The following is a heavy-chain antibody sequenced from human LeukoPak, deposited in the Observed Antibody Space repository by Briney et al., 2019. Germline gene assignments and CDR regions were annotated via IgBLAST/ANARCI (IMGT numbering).Heavy chain of an antibody. CDR3: ARETGDTNYYFDY. J-gene: IGHJ4*02. CDR1: GFTFSSYS. CDR2: ISSSSSYI. D-gene: IGHD2-21*01. V-gene: IGHV3-21*01. Sequence: GGSLRLSCAASGFTFSSYSMNWVRQAPGKGLEWVSSISSSSSYIYYADSVKGRFTTSRDNAKNSLYLQMNSLRAEDTAVYYCARETGDTNYYFDYWGQGTLVTVSS.